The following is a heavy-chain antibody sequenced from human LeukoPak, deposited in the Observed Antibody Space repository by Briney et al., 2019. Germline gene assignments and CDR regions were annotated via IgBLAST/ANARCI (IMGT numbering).Heavy chain of an antibody. Sequence: GGSLRISCAASGFPFSDHEMNWVRQTPGKGLEWISYISGDANTIFYRDSVRGRVTISRDYTKNSLYLQMDSLRVEDTAIYYCVRRFDFWGQGTLVIVSS. V-gene: IGHV3-48*03. J-gene: IGHJ4*02. CDR2: ISGDANTI. CDR1: GFPFSDHE. CDR3: VRRFDF.